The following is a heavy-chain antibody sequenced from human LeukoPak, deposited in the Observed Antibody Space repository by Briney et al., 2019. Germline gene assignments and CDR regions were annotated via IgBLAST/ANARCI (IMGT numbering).Heavy chain of an antibody. CDR1: GWSFSGYY. J-gene: IGHJ5*02. CDR3: ARTELRGNWFDP. Sequence: SETLSLTCAVYGWSFSGYYWSWIRQPPGKGLEWIGEINHSGSTNYNPSLKSRVTISVDTSKNQFSLKLSSVTAADTAVYYCARTELRGNWFDPWGQGTLVTVSS. D-gene: IGHD1-14*01. CDR2: INHSGST. V-gene: IGHV4-34*01.